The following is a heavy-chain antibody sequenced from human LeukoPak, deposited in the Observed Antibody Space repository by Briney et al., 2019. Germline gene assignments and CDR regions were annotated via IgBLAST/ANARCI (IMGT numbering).Heavy chain of an antibody. J-gene: IGHJ4*02. CDR2: IYSGGNT. Sequence: GGSLRLSCAASGFTVSTNYMSWVRQAPGKGLEWVSVIYSGGNTYYADSVKGRFTISRDNSKNTLFLQMNSLRAEDTAVYYCVRRVATDFYFDYWGQGTLVTVSS. V-gene: IGHV3-66*04. D-gene: IGHD5-12*01. CDR1: GFTVSTNY. CDR3: VRRVATDFYFDY.